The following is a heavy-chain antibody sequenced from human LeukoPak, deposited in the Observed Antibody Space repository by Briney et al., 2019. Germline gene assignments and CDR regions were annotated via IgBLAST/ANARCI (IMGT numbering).Heavy chain of an antibody. CDR3: ARDAYRYCSSTSCRESYYYYYGMDV. CDR2: ISDYNGNT. CDR1: GYSFTTYG. D-gene: IGHD2-2*01. V-gene: IGHV1-18*01. Sequence: ASVKVSCKASGYSFTTYGISWVRQAPGQGLEWMGWISDYNGNTRYAQRFQGRVTMTTDTPTSTAYMELRSLRSDDTAVYYCARDAYRYCSSTSCRESYYYYYGMDVWGQGTTVTVSS. J-gene: IGHJ6*02.